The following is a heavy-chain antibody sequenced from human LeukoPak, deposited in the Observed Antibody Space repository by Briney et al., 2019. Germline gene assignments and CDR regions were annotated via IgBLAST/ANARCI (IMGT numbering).Heavy chain of an antibody. D-gene: IGHD2-2*01. J-gene: IGHJ4*02. Sequence: GASVKVSCKASGYTFTSYGISWVRQAPGQGLEWMGWISVYNGNTNYAQKLQGRVTMTTDTSTSTAYMELGSLRSDDTAVYYCARDAIAVPAARPFDYWGQGTLVTVSS. CDR1: GYTFTSYG. CDR3: ARDAIAVPAARPFDY. V-gene: IGHV1-18*01. CDR2: ISVYNGNT.